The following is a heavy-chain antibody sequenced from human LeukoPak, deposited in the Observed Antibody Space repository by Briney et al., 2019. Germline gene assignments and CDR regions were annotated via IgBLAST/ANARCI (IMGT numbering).Heavy chain of an antibody. CDR3: ARDRFDDSSGYPDY. V-gene: IGHV3-7*03. D-gene: IGHD3-22*01. J-gene: IGHJ4*02. Sequence: SGGSLRLSYEGSAFIFSGHWMNWVRQTPGKGLEWVASIKEDGSERQYVDSVKGRFSISRDNTKGSLFLQLNSLRAEDTAVYYCARDRFDDSSGYPDYWGQGTLVTVSS. CDR1: AFIFSGHW. CDR2: IKEDGSER.